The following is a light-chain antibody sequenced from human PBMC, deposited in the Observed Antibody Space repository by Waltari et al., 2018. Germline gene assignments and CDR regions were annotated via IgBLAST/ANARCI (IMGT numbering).Light chain of an antibody. CDR3: QQSYSTPPT. J-gene: IGKJ1*01. V-gene: IGKV1-39*01. CDR2: TTS. Sequence: DIQMTRSPSSLSASLGDRVTISCRASQSVSRYLNWYQHKPGRAPKLLIYTTSNLQSGVPSRFSGSGSGTDFTLTISSLQPEDFGTYFCQQSYSTPPTFGQGTKVEIK. CDR1: QSVSRY.